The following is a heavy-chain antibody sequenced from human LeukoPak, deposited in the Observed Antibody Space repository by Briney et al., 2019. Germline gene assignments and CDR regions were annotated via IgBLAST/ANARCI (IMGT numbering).Heavy chain of an antibody. Sequence: PGGSLRLSCAASGFTFSSYGMHWVRQAPGKGLEWVAFIRYDGSNKYYADSVKGRLTISRDNSKNTLYLQMNSLRAEDTAVYYCAKETRGDYGQSLDYWGQGTLVTVSS. CDR1: GFTFSSYG. CDR2: IRYDGSNK. D-gene: IGHD4-17*01. V-gene: IGHV3-30*02. J-gene: IGHJ4*02. CDR3: AKETRGDYGQSLDY.